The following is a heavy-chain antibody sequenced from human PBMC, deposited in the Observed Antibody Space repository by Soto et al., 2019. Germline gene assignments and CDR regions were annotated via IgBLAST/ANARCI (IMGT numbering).Heavy chain of an antibody. J-gene: IGHJ4*02. D-gene: IGHD6-13*01. CDR3: ARESRVSAAAEDS. CDR1: VFTCRNYW. Sequence: GALRLSCTVSVFTCRNYWMHWVRQAPGKGLVWVSRINGDGSSTIYADSVKGRFTISRDNAENTLYLQMNSLRAEDTAVYYCARESRVSAAAEDSWGQGTLVTVSS. CDR2: INGDGSST. V-gene: IGHV3-74*01.